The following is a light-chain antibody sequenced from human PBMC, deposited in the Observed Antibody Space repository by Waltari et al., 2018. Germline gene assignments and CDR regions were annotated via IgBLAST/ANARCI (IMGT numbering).Light chain of an antibody. CDR1: QDISSA. CDR2: DDS. V-gene: IGKV1D-13*01. J-gene: IGKJ5*01. Sequence: AIQLTQSPSSLSAYVGDRVTITCRASQDISSALAWYQQKPGDPPKLLIYDDSSLQTGVPSRFSGSRSGTDFTLTISSLQSEDSANYYCQQFSNFPVIAFGQGTRLEIK. CDR3: QQFSNFPVIA.